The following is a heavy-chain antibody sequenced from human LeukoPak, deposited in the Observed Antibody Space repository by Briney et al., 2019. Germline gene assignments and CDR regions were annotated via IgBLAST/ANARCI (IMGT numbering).Heavy chain of an antibody. Sequence: HPGGSLRLSCAASGFDFNSSGMHWVRQAPGKGLEWVAFIRYDGSDKYYADSVKGRFTVSRDNSKNTLYLQMHSLRAEDTAVYYCAKEGYDSSGYCFDYWGQGALVTVSS. V-gene: IGHV3-30*02. D-gene: IGHD3-22*01. CDR2: IRYDGSDK. CDR3: AKEGYDSSGYCFDY. CDR1: GFDFNSSG. J-gene: IGHJ4*02.